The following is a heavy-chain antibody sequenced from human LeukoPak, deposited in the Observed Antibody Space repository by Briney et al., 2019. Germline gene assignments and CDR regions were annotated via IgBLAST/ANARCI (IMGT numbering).Heavy chain of an antibody. CDR1: GFTFSNYW. CDR2: IKQDGSEK. CDR3: ARDRALYDRSGYYYTEDDY. Sequence: PGGSLRLSCAASGFTFSNYWMSWVRQAPGKGLEWVANIKQDGSEKYYVDSEKGRFTISRDNAENSLYLQMNSLRADDTAVYYCARDRALYDRSGYYYTEDDYWGQGTLVTVSS. D-gene: IGHD3-22*01. V-gene: IGHV3-7*01. J-gene: IGHJ4*02.